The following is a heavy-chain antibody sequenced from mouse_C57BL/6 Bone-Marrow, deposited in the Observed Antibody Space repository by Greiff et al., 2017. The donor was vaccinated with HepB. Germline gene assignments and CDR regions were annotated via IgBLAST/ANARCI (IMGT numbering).Heavy chain of an antibody. Sequence: VKLQQPGAELVKPGASVKLSCKASGYTFTSYWMHWVKQRPGQGLEWIGMIHPNSGSTNYNEKFKSKATLTVDKSSSTAYMQLSSLTSEDSAVYYCARDYYGSSYRFDYWGQGTTLTVSS. CDR3: ARDYYGSSYRFDY. D-gene: IGHD1-1*01. CDR1: GYTFTSYW. CDR2: IHPNSGST. V-gene: IGHV1-64*01. J-gene: IGHJ2*01.